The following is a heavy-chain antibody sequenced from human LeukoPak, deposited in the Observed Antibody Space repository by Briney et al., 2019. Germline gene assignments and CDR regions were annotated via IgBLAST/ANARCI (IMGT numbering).Heavy chain of an antibody. Sequence: PGGSLRLSCDASGFVFSDYSMNWVRQAPGKGLEWVSFISSSSGTIYYTDSVKGRFTISRDNAKNSLYLQMHSLTAEDTAVYYCARVTYSSSSGWFDPWGQGTLVTVSS. CDR2: ISSSSGTI. J-gene: IGHJ5*02. CDR1: GFVFSDYS. V-gene: IGHV3-48*01. D-gene: IGHD6-6*01. CDR3: ARVTYSSSSGWFDP.